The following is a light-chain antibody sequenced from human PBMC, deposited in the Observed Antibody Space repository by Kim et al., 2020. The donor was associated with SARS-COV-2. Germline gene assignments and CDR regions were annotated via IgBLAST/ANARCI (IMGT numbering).Light chain of an antibody. V-gene: IGLV2-23*02. CDR2: EVT. Sequence: QSVLTQPASVSGSPGQSITISCTGSSSDVGKYSLVSWYQQHPGKAPQVMIYEVTKRPSGVSNRFSGSKSGNTASLTISGLQTEDEADYYCCSYVGSNVWVFGGGTKVTVL. J-gene: IGLJ3*02. CDR1: SSDVGKYSL. CDR3: CSYVGSNVWV.